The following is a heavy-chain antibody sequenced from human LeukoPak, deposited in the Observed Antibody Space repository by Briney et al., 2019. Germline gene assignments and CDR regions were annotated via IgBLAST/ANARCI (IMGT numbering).Heavy chain of an antibody. CDR1: GYTFTGYY. D-gene: IGHD6-13*01. Sequence: ASVKVSCKASGYTFTGYYMHWVRQAPGQGLEWMGWINPNSGGTNYAQKFQGRVTMTRDTSTSTAYMELSRLRSDDTAVYYCAREATRRAAAANYWGQGTLVTVSS. V-gene: IGHV1-2*02. CDR3: AREATRRAAAANY. J-gene: IGHJ4*02. CDR2: INPNSGGT.